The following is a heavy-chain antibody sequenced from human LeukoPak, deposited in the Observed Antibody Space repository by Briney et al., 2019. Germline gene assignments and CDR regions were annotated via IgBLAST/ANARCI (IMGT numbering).Heavy chain of an antibody. D-gene: IGHD5-18*01. V-gene: IGHV3-30*03. J-gene: IGHJ2*01. Sequence: SGRSLRLSCAASGFAFGGSGMHWVRQAPGKGLEWVAVISYDGSNKFYADSVKGRFTISRDNSKNSLYLQMNSLRAEDTAVYYCARGVKGRGYSYAPGGWYFDLWGRGTLVTVSS. CDR1: GFAFGGSG. CDR3: ARGVKGRGYSYAPGGWYFDL. CDR2: ISYDGSNK.